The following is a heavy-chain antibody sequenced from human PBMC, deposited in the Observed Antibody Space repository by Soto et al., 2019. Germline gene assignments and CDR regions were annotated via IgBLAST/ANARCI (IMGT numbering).Heavy chain of an antibody. CDR2: INPNSGGT. CDR3: ARDGTPGYCSGGSCYNAFDI. V-gene: IGHV1-2*04. D-gene: IGHD2-15*01. Sequence: ASVKVSCKASGYTFTGYYMHWVRQAPGQGLEWMGWINPNSGGTNYAQKFQGWVTMTRDTSISTAYMELSRLRSDDTAVYYCARDGTPGYCSGGSCYNAFDIWGQGTMVTVSS. J-gene: IGHJ3*02. CDR1: GYTFTGYY.